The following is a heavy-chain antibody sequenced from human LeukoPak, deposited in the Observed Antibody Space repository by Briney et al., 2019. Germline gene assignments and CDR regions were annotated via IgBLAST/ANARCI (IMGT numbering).Heavy chain of an antibody. J-gene: IGHJ4*02. CDR3: ARAVGGDGSGSL. Sequence: SETLSLTCAVYGGPFSGYYWSWIRQPPGKGLEWIGEINHSGSTNYNPSLKSRVTISVDTSKNQFSLKLSSVTAADTAVYYCARAVGGDGSGSLWGPGTLVTVSS. V-gene: IGHV4-34*01. CDR1: GGPFSGYY. D-gene: IGHD3-10*01. CDR2: INHSGST.